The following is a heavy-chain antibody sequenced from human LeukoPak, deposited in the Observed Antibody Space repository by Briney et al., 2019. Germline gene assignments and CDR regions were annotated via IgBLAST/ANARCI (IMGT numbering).Heavy chain of an antibody. J-gene: IGHJ4*02. Sequence: GESLKISCKGSGYSFTSYWIGWVRQMAGKGLESMAIIYPGDSDTRYSPSFQGQVTISADKSISTAYLQWSSLKASDTAMYYCARPTGTRSGVHYGNFDYWGQGTLVTVSS. V-gene: IGHV5-51*01. CDR1: GYSFTSYW. CDR3: ARPTGTRSGVHYGNFDY. D-gene: IGHD4-17*01. CDR2: IYPGDSDT.